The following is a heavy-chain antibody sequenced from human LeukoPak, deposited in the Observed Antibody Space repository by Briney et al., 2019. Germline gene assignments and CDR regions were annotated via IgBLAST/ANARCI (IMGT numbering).Heavy chain of an antibody. Sequence: SVKVSCKASGGTFSSYAISWVRQAPGQGLEWMGGIIPIFGTANYAQKFQGRVTITAEESTSTAYMELSSLRSEDTAVYYCARGDRVKYSSSWSSDYWGQGTLATVSS. J-gene: IGHJ4*02. V-gene: IGHV1-69*13. CDR2: IIPIFGTA. CDR1: GGTFSSYA. D-gene: IGHD6-6*01. CDR3: ARGDRVKYSSSWSSDY.